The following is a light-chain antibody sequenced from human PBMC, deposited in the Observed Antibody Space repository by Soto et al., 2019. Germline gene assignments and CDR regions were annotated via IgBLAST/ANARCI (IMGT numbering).Light chain of an antibody. J-gene: IGLJ1*01. CDR3: SSFTTSTTYV. CDR1: SSDVGSYNR. CDR2: EVN. V-gene: IGLV2-18*02. Sequence: QSVLTQPPSVSGPPGQSVAVSCTGTSSDVGSYNRVSWYQQPPGTAPKLIIYEVNNRPSGVPDRFSGSKSGNTASLTISGLQAEDEADYYCSSFTTSTTYVFGTGTKVTVL.